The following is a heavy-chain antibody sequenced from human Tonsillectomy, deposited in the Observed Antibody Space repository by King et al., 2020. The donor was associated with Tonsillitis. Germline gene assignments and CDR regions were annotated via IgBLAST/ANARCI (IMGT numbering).Heavy chain of an antibody. CDR1: GFTFSNAW. Sequence: VQLVESGGDLVKPGGSLRLSCAASGFTFSNAWMSWVRQAPGKGLEWVGRIKSKTDGGTTDYAAPVKGRFTISRDDSKNTLYLQMNSLKTEDTAVYYCTTDSFRGVIRFYYYYGMDVWGQGTTVTVSS. CDR3: TTDSFRGVIRFYYYYGMDV. CDR2: IKSKTDGGTT. D-gene: IGHD3-10*01. J-gene: IGHJ6*02. V-gene: IGHV3-15*01.